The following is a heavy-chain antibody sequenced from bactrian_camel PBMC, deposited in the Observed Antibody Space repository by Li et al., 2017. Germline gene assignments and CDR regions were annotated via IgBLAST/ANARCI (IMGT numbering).Heavy chain of an antibody. Sequence: HVQLVVSGGGSVRAGETLRLSCTASRFTFRDSDMGWYRQAPGKERELVSTFLSDNTPSYVDSVKGRFTISRDNSRNTVYLQMNSLKPEDTAMYYCAADRDDLGDYSDYEPCTDFHYWGRGTQVTVS. CDR1: RFTFRDSD. D-gene: IGHD4*01. CDR2: FLSDNTP. J-gene: IGHJ6*01. CDR3: AADRDDLGDYSDYEPCTDFHY. V-gene: IGHV3S55*01.